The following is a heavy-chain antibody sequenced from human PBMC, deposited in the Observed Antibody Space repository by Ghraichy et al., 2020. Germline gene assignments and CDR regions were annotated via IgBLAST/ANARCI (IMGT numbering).Heavy chain of an antibody. CDR1: GGSISSSSHY. CDR2: IYYSGTT. V-gene: IGHV4-39*01. Sequence: LETLSLTCTVSGGSISSSSHYWGWIRQPPGKGLEWIGSIYYSGTTYYSPSLKNRVTISVDTSKNQFSLRLSSVTASDTAIYYCARLQAAAGSDYWGQGTLVTVSS. CDR3: ARLQAAAGSDY. J-gene: IGHJ4*02. D-gene: IGHD6-13*01.